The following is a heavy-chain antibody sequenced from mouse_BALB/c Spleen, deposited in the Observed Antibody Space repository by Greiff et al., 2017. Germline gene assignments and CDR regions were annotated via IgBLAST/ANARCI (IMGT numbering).Heavy chain of an antibody. V-gene: IGHV3-8*02. D-gene: IGHD2-4*01. Sequence: EVKLEESGPSLVKPSQTLSLTCSVTGDSITSGYWNWIRKFPGNKLEYMGYISYSGSTYYNPSLKSRISITRDTSKNQYYLQLNSVTTEDTATYYCARGEIPYDYDRYFDVWGAGTTVTVSS. CDR3: ARGEIPYDYDRYFDV. CDR2: ISYSGST. CDR1: GDSITSGY. J-gene: IGHJ1*01.